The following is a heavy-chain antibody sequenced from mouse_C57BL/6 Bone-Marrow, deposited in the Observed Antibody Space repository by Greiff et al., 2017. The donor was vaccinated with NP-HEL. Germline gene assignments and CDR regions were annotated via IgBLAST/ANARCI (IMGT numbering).Heavy chain of an antibody. CDR3: AREGVAPYAMDY. J-gene: IGHJ4*01. D-gene: IGHD1-1*01. CDR2: IDPSDSYT. CDR1: GYTFTSYW. Sequence: QVQLQQPGAELVKPGASVKLSCKASGYTFTSYWMQWVNQRPGQGLEWIGEIDPSDSYTNYNQKFKGKATLTVDTSSSTAYMQLSSLTSEDSAVYYCAREGVAPYAMDYWGQGTSVTVSS. V-gene: IGHV1-50*01.